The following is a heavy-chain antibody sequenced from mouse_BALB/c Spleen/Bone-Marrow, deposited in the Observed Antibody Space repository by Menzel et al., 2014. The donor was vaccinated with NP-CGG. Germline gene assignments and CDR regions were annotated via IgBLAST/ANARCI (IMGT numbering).Heavy chain of an antibody. J-gene: IGHJ2*01. CDR1: EFSLTTYG. CDR3: ARGHRLRDYCDS. CDR2: IWAGGIT. V-gene: IGHV2-9*02. Sequence: VQRVESGPGLVSPSQSLSITCTVSEFSLTTYGVHWVRQPPGRGLEWLGVIWAGGITNYNSTLMSGLSISKDNSKSXVFLKMNSLQTDDTAMYYCARGHRLRDYCDSWGQGTPLTVSS. D-gene: IGHD1-2*01.